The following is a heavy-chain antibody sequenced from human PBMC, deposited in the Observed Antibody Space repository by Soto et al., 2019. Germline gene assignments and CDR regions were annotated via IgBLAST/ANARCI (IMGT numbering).Heavy chain of an antibody. D-gene: IGHD2-15*01. J-gene: IGHJ6*02. CDR3: ASVETQRYYYGMDV. V-gene: IGHV1-69*13. CDR2: IIPIFGTA. Sequence: GASVKVCCKASGGTFSSYAISWVRQDPGQGLEWMGGIIPIFGTADYAQKFQGRVTITADESTSTAYMELSSLRSEDTAVYYCASVETQRYYYGMDVWGQGTTVTVSS. CDR1: GGTFSSYA.